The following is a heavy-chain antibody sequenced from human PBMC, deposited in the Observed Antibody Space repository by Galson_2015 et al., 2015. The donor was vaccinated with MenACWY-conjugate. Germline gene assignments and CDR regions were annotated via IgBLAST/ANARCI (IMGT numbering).Heavy chain of an antibody. V-gene: IGHV3-30*03. Sequence: SLRLSCAASGLTFSTYGMTWVRQAPGKGLEWVAFISFDGSNEYYADSLKGRITISRDNAKNTLYLHMNNLRPEDSGVYFCARKSRDSGGWNGCVGFWGQGTLVSVSS. J-gene: IGHJ4*02. D-gene: IGHD6-19*01. CDR3: ARKSRDSGGWNGCVGF. CDR1: GLTFSTYG. CDR2: ISFDGSNE.